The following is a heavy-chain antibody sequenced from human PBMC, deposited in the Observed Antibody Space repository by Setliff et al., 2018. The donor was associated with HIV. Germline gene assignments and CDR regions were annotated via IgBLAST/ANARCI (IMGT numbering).Heavy chain of an antibody. CDR3: ARGPPFAY. Sequence: SETLSLTCTVSGGSFIGSSFQSTWIRQTPGKGLEWIADIAYSGTTMYTNYNPSLESRVIVSEDTSRDQFFLKLTSVTADDTAIYYCARGPPFAYWGQGLLGTVSS. CDR2: IAYSGTTMYT. V-gene: IGHV4-39*07. J-gene: IGHJ4*02. CDR1: GGSFIGSSFQ.